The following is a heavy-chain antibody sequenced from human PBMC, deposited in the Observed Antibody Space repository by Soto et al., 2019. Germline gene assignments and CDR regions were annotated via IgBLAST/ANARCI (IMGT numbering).Heavy chain of an antibody. CDR3: AIESRGITGTSRGAYGMDV. V-gene: IGHV1-69*19. J-gene: IGHJ6*02. CDR1: RGTFSSYA. CDR2: IIPIFGTA. Sequence: QVQLVQSGADVTKPGSLVKVSCKASRGTFSSYAISWVRRAPGQGLEWMGGIIPIFGTANYAQKFRGRVTIPADESASDADMELSSLRSEDRAVYYCAIESRGITGTSRGAYGMDVWGQGTTVTVSS. D-gene: IGHD1-20*01.